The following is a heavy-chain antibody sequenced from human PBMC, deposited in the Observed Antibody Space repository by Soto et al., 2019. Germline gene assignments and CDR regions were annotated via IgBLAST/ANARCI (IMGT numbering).Heavy chain of an antibody. D-gene: IGHD4-17*01. CDR2: ISSSGFDT. CDR3: ARRNGANNDY. CDR1: GFTFSSYS. J-gene: IGHJ4*02. Sequence: GGSLRLSCAASGFTFSSYSMNWVRQAPGKGLEWVSSISSSGFDTDYTDSVKGRFIISRDNAKNSLFLQMNSLRAEDSAVYFCARRNGANNDYWGQGTLVTVSS. V-gene: IGHV3-21*01.